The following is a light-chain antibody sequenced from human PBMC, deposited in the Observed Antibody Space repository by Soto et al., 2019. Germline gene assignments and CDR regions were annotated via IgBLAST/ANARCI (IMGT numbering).Light chain of an antibody. J-gene: IGLJ2*01. CDR2: DVS. CDR3: SSYTSSSTVL. V-gene: IGLV2-14*01. Sequence: QPVLTQPASVSGSPGQSITISCTGTSSDVGGYNYVSWYQQHPGKAPKLTIYDVSNRPSGVSNRFSGSKSGNTASLTISGLQAEDEADYYCSSYTSSSTVLFGGGTQLTVL. CDR1: SSDVGGYNY.